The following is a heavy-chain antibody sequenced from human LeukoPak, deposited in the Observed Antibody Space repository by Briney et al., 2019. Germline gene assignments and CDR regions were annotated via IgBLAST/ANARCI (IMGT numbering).Heavy chain of an antibody. CDR1: GVSFSTYD. D-gene: IGHD6-13*01. V-gene: IGHV3-33*01. CDR2: IWSDGSNQ. CDR3: ATERDSSWTFDS. Sequence: GGTLSLSCAAYGVSFSTYDMHWIRQAPGKGLDWVAMIWSDGSNQYYADSVKGRFTISRDNSKNTLYLQTNSLRAEDTAVYFCATERDSSWTFDSWGQGTLVTVSS. J-gene: IGHJ4*02.